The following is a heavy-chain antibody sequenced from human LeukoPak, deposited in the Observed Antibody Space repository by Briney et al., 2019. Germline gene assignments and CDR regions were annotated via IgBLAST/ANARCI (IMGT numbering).Heavy chain of an antibody. V-gene: IGHV1-2*02. CDR3: ARVPPSGYDWFDY. CDR2: INPNSGGT. Sequence: ASVKVSCKASGYTFTGYYMHWVRQAPGQGLEWMGWINPNSGGTNYAQKFQGRVTMTRDTSISTAYMELSRLRSDDTAVYYCARVPPSGYDWFDYWGQGTLVTVSS. CDR1: GYTFTGYY. D-gene: IGHD5-12*01. J-gene: IGHJ4*02.